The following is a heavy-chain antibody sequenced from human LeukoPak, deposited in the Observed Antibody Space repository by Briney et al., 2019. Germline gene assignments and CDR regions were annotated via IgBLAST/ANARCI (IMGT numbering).Heavy chain of an antibody. CDR2: IYYSGST. CDR1: GGSIRSDRYY. Sequence: PSETLSLTCTVSGGSIRSDRYYWAWIPQPPGKGLEWFASIYYSGSTYYNPSLKSRVTISVDTSRNQFSLKLSSVTAADTAVYYCASLAVAGLSEGYWGQGTLVIVSS. J-gene: IGHJ4*02. V-gene: IGHV4-39*01. CDR3: ASLAVAGLSEGY. D-gene: IGHD6-19*01.